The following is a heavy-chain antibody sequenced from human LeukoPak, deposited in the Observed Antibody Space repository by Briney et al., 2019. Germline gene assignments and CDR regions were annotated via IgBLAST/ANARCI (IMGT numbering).Heavy chain of an antibody. J-gene: IGHJ6*03. D-gene: IGHD6-13*01. CDR1: GFTFSSYS. CDR2: ISSSSSYI. CDR3: ARRRIAAAGPHYYYYMDV. Sequence: PGGSLRLSCAASGFTFSSYSMNWVRQAPGKGLEWVSSISSSSSYIYYADSVKGRFTISRDNAKNSLYLQMNSLRAEDTAVYYCARRRIAAAGPHYYYYMDVWGKGTTVTVSS. V-gene: IGHV3-21*01.